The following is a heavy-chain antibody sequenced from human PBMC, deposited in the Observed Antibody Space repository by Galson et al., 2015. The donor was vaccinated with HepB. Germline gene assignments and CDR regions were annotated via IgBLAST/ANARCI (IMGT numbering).Heavy chain of an antibody. Sequence: QAPGKGLEWVAAISSAGDKQFHADSVKGRFTFSRDNSENMLYLQMNSLRLEDTAVYYCARDAMGRGSESYSAFDYWGQGTLVIVSS. CDR2: ISSAGDKQ. CDR3: ARDAMGRGSESYSAFDY. D-gene: IGHD1-26*01. V-gene: IGHV3-30-3*01. J-gene: IGHJ4*02.